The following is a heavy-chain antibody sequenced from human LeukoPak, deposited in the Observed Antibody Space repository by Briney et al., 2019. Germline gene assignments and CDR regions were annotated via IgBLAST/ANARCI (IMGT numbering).Heavy chain of an antibody. J-gene: IGHJ4*02. D-gene: IGHD6-13*01. Sequence: GGSLRLSCAASGFTFSSYEMNWVRQAPGKGLEWVSYISSSGSTIYYADSVKGRFTGSRDNAKHSLYLQMNSLRAEDTAVYYCARISRWYKGGFDYWGQGTLVTVSS. V-gene: IGHV3-48*03. CDR1: GFTFSSYE. CDR3: ARISRWYKGGFDY. CDR2: ISSSGSTI.